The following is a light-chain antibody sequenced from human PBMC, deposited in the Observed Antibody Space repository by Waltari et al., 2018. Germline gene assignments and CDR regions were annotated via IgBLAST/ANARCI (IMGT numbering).Light chain of an antibody. CDR1: QSVSRT. J-gene: IGKJ1*01. CDR2: DAS. Sequence: EIVLTQSPGTLSLSPGESAPLPCRASQSVSRTLAWYQQKPGQAPRLLIYDASTRATGIPDRFSGSGSGTDFSLTISRLEPEDFAVYYCQKYGTLPATFGQGTKVEIK. V-gene: IGKV3-20*01. CDR3: QKYGTLPAT.